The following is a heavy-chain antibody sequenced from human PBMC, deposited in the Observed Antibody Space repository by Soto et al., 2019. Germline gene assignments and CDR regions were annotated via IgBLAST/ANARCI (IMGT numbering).Heavy chain of an antibody. V-gene: IGHV1-69*13. J-gene: IGHJ3*02. CDR2: IIPIFGTA. CDR1: GGTFISYA. CDR3: ARGYRSSPSAFDI. D-gene: IGHD6-13*01. Sequence: GASVKVSCKASGGTFISYAISWVRQAPGQGLEWMGGIIPIFGTANYAQKFQGRVTITADESTSTAYMELSSLRSEDTAVYYCARGYRSSPSAFDIWGQGTMVTVSS.